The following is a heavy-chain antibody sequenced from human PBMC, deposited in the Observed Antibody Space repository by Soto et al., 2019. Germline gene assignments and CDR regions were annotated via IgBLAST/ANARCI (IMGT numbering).Heavy chain of an antibody. CDR3: ARDTGNYYDSSGYYPPYFDY. J-gene: IGHJ4*02. Sequence: KTSETLSLTCTVSGGSISSGGYYWSWIRQHPGKGLEWIGYIYYSGSTYYNPSLKSRVTISVDTSKNQFSLKLSSVTAADTAVYYCARDTGNYYDSSGYYPPYFDYWGQGTLVTVSS. D-gene: IGHD3-22*01. CDR2: IYYSGST. CDR1: GGSISSGGYY. V-gene: IGHV4-31*03.